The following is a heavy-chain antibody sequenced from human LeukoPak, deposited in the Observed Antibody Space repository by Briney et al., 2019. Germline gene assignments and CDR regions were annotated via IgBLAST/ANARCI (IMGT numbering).Heavy chain of an antibody. CDR3: ARDLSAAQSRYYFDY. J-gene: IGHJ4*02. D-gene: IGHD2-15*01. CDR2: ISSSSSYI. Sequence: GGSLRLSCAASGFTFSTYATHWVRQAPGKGLEWVSSISSSSSYIYYADSVKGRFTISRDNAKNSLYLQMNSLRAEDTAVYYCARDLSAAQSRYYFDYWGQGTLVTVSS. V-gene: IGHV3-21*01. CDR1: GFTFSTYA.